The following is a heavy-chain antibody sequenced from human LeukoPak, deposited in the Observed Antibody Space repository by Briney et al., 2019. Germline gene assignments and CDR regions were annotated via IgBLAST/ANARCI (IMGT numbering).Heavy chain of an antibody. D-gene: IGHD6-19*01. CDR2: IYHSGST. J-gene: IGHJ4*02. Sequence: PSETLSLTCTVSGGSISSGGYYWSWIRQPPGKGLEWIGYIYHSGSTYYNPSLKSRVTISVDRSKNQFSLKLSSVTAADTAVYYCAQTGSGWYWGQGTLVTVSS. V-gene: IGHV4-30-2*01. CDR3: AQTGSGWY. CDR1: GGSISSGGYY.